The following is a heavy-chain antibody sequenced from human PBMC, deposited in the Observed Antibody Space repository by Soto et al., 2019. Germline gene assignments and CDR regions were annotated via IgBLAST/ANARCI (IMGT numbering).Heavy chain of an antibody. D-gene: IGHD2-15*01. V-gene: IGHV3-21*01. CDR1: GFTFSSYS. Sequence: EVQLVESGGGLVKPGGSLRLSCAASGFTFSSYSMNWVRQAPGKGLEWVSSISSSSSYIYYADSVKGRFTISRDNAKNSLYLQMNSLRAEDTAVHYCARDPVDCSGGSCYNFEYWGQGTLVTVSS. J-gene: IGHJ4*02. CDR3: ARDPVDCSGGSCYNFEY. CDR2: ISSSSSYI.